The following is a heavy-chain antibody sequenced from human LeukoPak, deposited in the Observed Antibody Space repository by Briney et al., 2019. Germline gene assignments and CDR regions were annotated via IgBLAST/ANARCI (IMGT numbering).Heavy chain of an antibody. J-gene: IGHJ4*02. CDR3: ASQYDSSGYYFFDY. CDR2: IYYSGST. D-gene: IGHD3-22*01. CDR1: GDSISDVSFY. Sequence: PSETLSLTCTVYGDSISDVSFYWGWIRQPPGEGLEWIGSIYYSGSTYYSPSLKSRVTISVDTSKNQFSLKLTSVTAADTAVYYCASQYDSSGYYFFDYWGQGTLVTDSS. V-gene: IGHV4-39*01.